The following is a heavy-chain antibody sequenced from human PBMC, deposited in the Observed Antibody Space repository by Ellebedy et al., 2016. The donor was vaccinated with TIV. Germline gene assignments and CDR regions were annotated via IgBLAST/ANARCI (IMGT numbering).Heavy chain of an antibody. CDR1: GYTFTSYD. CDR3: ANTAMAVDYYYGMDV. Sequence: AASVKVSCKASGYTFTSYDINWVRQATGQGLEWMGWMNPNSGNSGFVQKFQGRVTMTRNTSISTAYMELSSLRSEDTAVYYCANTAMAVDYYYGMDVWGQGTTVTVTS. V-gene: IGHV1-8*01. CDR2: MNPNSGNS. D-gene: IGHD5-18*01. J-gene: IGHJ6*02.